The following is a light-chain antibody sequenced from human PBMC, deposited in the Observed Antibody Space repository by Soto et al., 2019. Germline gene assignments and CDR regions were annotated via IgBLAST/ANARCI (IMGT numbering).Light chain of an antibody. CDR2: AAS. CDR1: QGIGTY. Sequence: AIRMTQSPSSFSASTGDRVTITCRASQGIGTYLAWYQQKPGKAPNLLIYAASTLQSGVPSRFSGSGSGTDFTLTISCLQDEDFATYYCQQYYNYPRTFGQGTKVEIK. J-gene: IGKJ1*01. V-gene: IGKV1-8*01. CDR3: QQYYNYPRT.